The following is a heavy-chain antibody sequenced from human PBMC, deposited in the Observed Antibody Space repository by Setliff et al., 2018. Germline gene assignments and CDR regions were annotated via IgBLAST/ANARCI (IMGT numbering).Heavy chain of an antibody. CDR2: ISPHTGST. V-gene: IGHV1-18*01. CDR3: SRSVRFCTKSSCQRLLGDDY. CDR1: GYAFSDYG. J-gene: IGHJ4*02. Sequence: VSCQASGYAFSDYGVTLVRQAPGQGLEWVGWISPHTGSTYYAPKFQDRITMTTDTSTSTAYLEFKSLRSDDTAIYYGSRSVRFCTKSSCQRLLGDDYWGQGALVTVSS. D-gene: IGHD6-13*01.